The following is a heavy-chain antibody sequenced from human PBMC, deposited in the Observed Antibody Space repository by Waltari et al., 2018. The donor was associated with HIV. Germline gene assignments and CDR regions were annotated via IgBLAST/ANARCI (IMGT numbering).Heavy chain of an antibody. V-gene: IGHV3-7*04. J-gene: IGHJ4*02. CDR3: ARGGFYGSGSKVN. CDR1: GFTFSSYG. CDR2: IKQDGSEK. Sequence: EVQLVESGGGLVQPGGSLRLSCAASGFTFSSYGMIWARPAPGKWLEWGANIKQDGSEKYYVDSVNGRFTIARDNAENSLYLQMNSLRAEDTAVYYCARGGFYGSGSKVNWGQGTLVTVSS. D-gene: IGHD3-10*01.